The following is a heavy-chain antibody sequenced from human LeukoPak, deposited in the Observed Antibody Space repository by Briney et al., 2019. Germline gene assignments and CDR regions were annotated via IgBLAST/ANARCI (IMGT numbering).Heavy chain of an antibody. D-gene: IGHD1-26*01. CDR2: INSDGSST. J-gene: IGHJ4*02. CDR3: AKGMSGSYYFRAVDY. CDR1: GFTFSSYW. Sequence: PGGSLRLSCAASGFTFSSYWMHWVRQAPGKGLEWVSRINSDGSSTSYADSVRGRFSISRDNAKNTLYLQMNSLRAEDTAVYYCAKGMSGSYYFRAVDYWGQGTLVTVSS. V-gene: IGHV3-74*01.